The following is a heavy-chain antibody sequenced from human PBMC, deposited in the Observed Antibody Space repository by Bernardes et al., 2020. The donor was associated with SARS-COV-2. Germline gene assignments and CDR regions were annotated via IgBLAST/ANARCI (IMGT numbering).Heavy chain of an antibody. D-gene: IGHD2-2*01. V-gene: IGHV1-18*01. CDR3: ARGIVVVPAAPSESYYYYGMDV. J-gene: IGHJ6*02. Sequence: ASVKVSCKASGYTFTSYGISWVRQAPGQGLEWMGWISAYNGNTNYAQKLQGRVTMTTDTSTSTAYMELRSLRSDDTAVYYCARGIVVVPAAPSESYYYYGMDVWGQGTTVTVSS. CDR1: GYTFTSYG. CDR2: ISAYNGNT.